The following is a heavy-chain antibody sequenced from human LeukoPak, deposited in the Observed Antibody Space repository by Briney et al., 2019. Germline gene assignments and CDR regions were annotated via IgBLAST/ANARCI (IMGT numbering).Heavy chain of an antibody. Sequence: SETLSLTCAVYGGSFSGYYWSWIRQPPGKGLEWIGEINHSGSTNYNPSLKSRVTISVDTSKNQFSLKPSSVTAADTAVYYCARWGPTGHYYYYYGMDVWGQGTTVTVSS. CDR3: ARWGPTGHYYYYYGMDV. D-gene: IGHD4-17*01. J-gene: IGHJ6*02. V-gene: IGHV4-34*01. CDR1: GGSFSGYY. CDR2: INHSGST.